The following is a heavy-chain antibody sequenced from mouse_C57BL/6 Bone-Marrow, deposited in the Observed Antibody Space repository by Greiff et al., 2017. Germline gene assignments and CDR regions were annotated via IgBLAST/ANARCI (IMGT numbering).Heavy chain of an antibody. V-gene: IGHV1-81*01. Sequence: VKLQESGAELARPGASVKLSCKASGYTFTSYGISWVKQRTGQGLEWIGEIYPRSGNTYYNEKFKGKATLTVDKSSSTAYMELRSLTSEDSAVYFCARCDGPWFAYWGQGTLVTVAA. CDR2: IYPRSGNT. CDR3: ARCDGPWFAY. CDR1: GYTFTSYG. J-gene: IGHJ3*01. D-gene: IGHD2-3*01.